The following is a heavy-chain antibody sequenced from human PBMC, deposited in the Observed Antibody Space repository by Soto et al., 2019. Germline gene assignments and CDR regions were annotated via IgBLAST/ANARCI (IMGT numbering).Heavy chain of an antibody. Sequence: EVQLVESGGGLVQPGGSLRLSCAASGFTFSSYSMNWVRQAPGKGLEWVSYISSSSSTIYYADSVKGRFTISRDNAKNSLYLQMNSLRAEDTAVYYCARDYTVTMPVSLGYFDYWGQGTLVTVSS. J-gene: IGHJ4*02. CDR2: ISSSSSTI. CDR3: ARDYTVTMPVSLGYFDY. V-gene: IGHV3-48*01. CDR1: GFTFSSYS. D-gene: IGHD4-4*01.